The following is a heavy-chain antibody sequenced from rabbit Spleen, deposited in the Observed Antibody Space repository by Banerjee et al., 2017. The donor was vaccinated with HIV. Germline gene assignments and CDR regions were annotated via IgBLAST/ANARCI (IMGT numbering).Heavy chain of an antibody. D-gene: IGHD8-1*01. CDR1: GFSFSSSDY. CDR2: IAGGSSGFT. CDR3: ARDTGSSFSSYGMDL. V-gene: IGHV1S45*01. J-gene: IGHJ6*01. Sequence: QEQLEESGGDLVKPGASLTLTCTASGFSFSSSDYMCWVRQAPGKGLEWISCIAGGSSGFTYSATWAKGRFTISKTSSTTVTLQMTSLTVADTATYFCARDTGSSFSSYGMDLWGQGTLVTVS.